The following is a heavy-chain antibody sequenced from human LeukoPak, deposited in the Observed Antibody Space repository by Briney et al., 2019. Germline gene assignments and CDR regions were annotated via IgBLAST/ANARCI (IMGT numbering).Heavy chain of an antibody. CDR3: AKDRITIFGEVDA. V-gene: IGHV3-30*18. D-gene: IGHD3-3*01. CDR2: ISYDGSNK. J-gene: IGHJ6*02. CDR1: GFTFSSYG. Sequence: GGSLRLSCAASGFTFSSYGMHWVRQAPGKGLEWVAVISYDGSNKYYADSVKGRFTISRDNSKNTLYLQMNSLRAEDTAVYYCAKDRITIFGEVDAWGQGTTVTVSS.